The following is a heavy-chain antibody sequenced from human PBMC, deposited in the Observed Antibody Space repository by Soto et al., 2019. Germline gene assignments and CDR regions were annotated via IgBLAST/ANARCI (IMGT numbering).Heavy chain of an antibody. V-gene: IGHV3-23*01. CDR1: GFTFNNYA. Sequence: EVQLLESGGGLVQPGGSLRLSCAASGFTFNNYAMTWVRQAPGKGLEWVSAISGGGDTTSHADSVKGRFTVSRDGSKNMLYLQMSSLRAEDTALYYCAKGRGGSGSLTPRVDFWGQGTLVTVSS. CDR2: ISGGGDTT. CDR3: AKGRGGSGSLTPRVDF. J-gene: IGHJ4*02. D-gene: IGHD3-10*01.